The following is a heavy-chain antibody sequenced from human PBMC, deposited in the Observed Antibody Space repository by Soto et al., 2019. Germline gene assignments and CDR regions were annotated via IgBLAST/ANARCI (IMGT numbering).Heavy chain of an antibody. D-gene: IGHD1-1*01. J-gene: IGHJ4*02. CDR2: IYYSGST. V-gene: IGHV4-59*12. CDR1: GGPMSSYY. CDR3: ARTSTSGPRFDY. Sequence: SETIPLTCTVSGGPMSSYYGSWIMKHTGKGLEWMGYIYYSGSTNYNPSLKSRVAMSVDKSKNQFSLKLNSVTAADTALYYCARTSTSGPRFDYWGQGSLVTVSS.